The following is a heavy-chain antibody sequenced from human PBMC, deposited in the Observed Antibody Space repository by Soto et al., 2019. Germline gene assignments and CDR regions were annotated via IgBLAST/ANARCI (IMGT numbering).Heavy chain of an antibody. CDR2: IYYSGST. J-gene: IGHJ4*02. CDR1: GGSISSGDYY. CDR3: ARVGGYCTNGVCYTGYFDY. Sequence: PSETLSLTCTVSGGSISSGDYYWSWVRQHPGKGLEWIGYIYYSGSTYYNPSLKSRVTISVDTSKNQFSLKLSSVTAADTAVYYCARVGGYCTNGVCYTGYFDYWGQGTLVTVS. D-gene: IGHD2-8*01. V-gene: IGHV4-31*03.